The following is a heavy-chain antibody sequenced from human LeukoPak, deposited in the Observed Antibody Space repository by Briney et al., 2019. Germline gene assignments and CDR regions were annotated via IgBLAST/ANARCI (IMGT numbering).Heavy chain of an antibody. D-gene: IGHD4/OR15-4a*01. Sequence: ASVKVSCKASRYTFTSYDINWVRQATGQGLEWMGWMNPNSGNTGYAQKFQGRVTMTRNTSISTAYMELSSLRSEDTAVYYCARRLDYGLYYYYYGMDVWGQGTTVTVSS. CDR3: ARRLDYGLYYYYYGMDV. V-gene: IGHV1-8*01. J-gene: IGHJ6*02. CDR2: MNPNSGNT. CDR1: RYTFTSYD.